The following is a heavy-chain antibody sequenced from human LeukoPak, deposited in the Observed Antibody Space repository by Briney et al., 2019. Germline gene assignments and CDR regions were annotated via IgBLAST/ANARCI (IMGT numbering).Heavy chain of an antibody. CDR1: GGSFSGYY. D-gene: IGHD3-22*01. Sequence: PSETLSLTCAVYGGSFSGYYWSWIRQPPGKGLEWIGYIYYSGSTNYNPSLKSRVTISVDTSKNQFSLKLSSVTAADTAVYYCVRESSSGYFYAFDIWGQGTMVTVSS. V-gene: IGHV4-59*01. CDR3: VRESSSGYFYAFDI. J-gene: IGHJ3*02. CDR2: IYYSGST.